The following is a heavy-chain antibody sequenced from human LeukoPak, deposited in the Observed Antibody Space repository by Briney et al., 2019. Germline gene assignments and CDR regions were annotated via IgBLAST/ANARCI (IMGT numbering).Heavy chain of an antibody. J-gene: IGHJ6*03. CDR1: GFTVSSNY. Sequence: TGGSLRLSCAASGFTVSSNYMSWVRQAPGKGLEWVSVIYSGGSTYYADSVKGRFTISRDNSKNTLYLQMNSLRAEDTAVYYCARDLGFGESIQNYYMDVWGKGTTVNVSS. V-gene: IGHV3-53*01. CDR2: IYSGGST. CDR3: ARDLGFGESIQNYYMDV. D-gene: IGHD3-10*01.